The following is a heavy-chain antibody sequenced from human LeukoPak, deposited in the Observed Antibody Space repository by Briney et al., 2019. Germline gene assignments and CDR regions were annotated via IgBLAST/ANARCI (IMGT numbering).Heavy chain of an antibody. Sequence: GGSLRLSCAASGFTVSSNYMSWVRQAPGKGLEWVSVIYSGGSTYYADSVKGRFTISRDNSKNTLYLQMNSLRAEDTAVYYCAKDQYYYGSGSYSDYWGQGTLVTVSS. D-gene: IGHD3-10*01. V-gene: IGHV3-53*01. CDR3: AKDQYYYGSGSYSDY. J-gene: IGHJ4*02. CDR1: GFTVSSNY. CDR2: IYSGGST.